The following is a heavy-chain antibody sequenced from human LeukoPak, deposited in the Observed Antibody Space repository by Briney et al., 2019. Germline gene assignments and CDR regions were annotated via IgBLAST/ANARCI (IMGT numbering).Heavy chain of an antibody. J-gene: IGHJ4*02. CDR3: ATKRVTTANYFDY. D-gene: IGHD4-17*01. V-gene: IGHV4-39*01. Sequence: SETLSLTCTVSGGSINSSSYYWDWIRQPPGKGLEWIGNIYYSGSTYYNPSLKSRVTISVDTSKNQFSLRLSSVTAADTAVYYCATKRVTTANYFDYWGQGTLVTVSS. CDR2: IYYSGST. CDR1: GGSINSSSYY.